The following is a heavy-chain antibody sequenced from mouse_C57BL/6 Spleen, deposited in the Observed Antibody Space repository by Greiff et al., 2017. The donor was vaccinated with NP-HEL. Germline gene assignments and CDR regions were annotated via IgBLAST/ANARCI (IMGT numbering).Heavy chain of an antibody. CDR3: ARSEDSSGPGAMDY. V-gene: IGHV1-54*01. CDR2: INPGSGGT. CDR1: GYAFTNYL. Sequence: QVQLQQSGAELVRPGTSVKVSCKASGYAFTNYLIEWVKQRPGQGLEWIGVINPGSGGTNYNEKFKGKATLTADKSSSTAYMQLSRLTSEDSAVYFCARSEDSSGPGAMDYWGQGTSVTVSS. J-gene: IGHJ4*01. D-gene: IGHD3-2*02.